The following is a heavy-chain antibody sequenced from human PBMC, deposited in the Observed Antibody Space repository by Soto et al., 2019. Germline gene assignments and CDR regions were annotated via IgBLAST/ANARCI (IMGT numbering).Heavy chain of an antibody. V-gene: IGHV1-8*02. J-gene: IGHJ6*02. Sequence: ASVKVSCKASGYTFTDYDINWVRQATGQGLEWLGWMTPNSGNTGYALKFQGRVTMTRNTSISTAYMELSSLRSEDTAVYYCARLRGRYSYETGRYYYYGMDVWGQGTTVTAP. CDR1: GYTFTDYD. CDR2: MTPNSGNT. CDR3: ARLRGRYSYETGRYYYYGMDV. D-gene: IGHD5-18*01.